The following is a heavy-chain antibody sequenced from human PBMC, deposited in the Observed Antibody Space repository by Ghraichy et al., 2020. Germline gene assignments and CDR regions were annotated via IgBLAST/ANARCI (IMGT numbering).Heavy chain of an antibody. CDR3: ARGPTINGGMDV. D-gene: IGHD2-8*01. CDR2: ISSSSSYI. Sequence: GGSLRLSCAASGFTFSSYSMNWVRQAPGKGLEWVSSISSSSSYIYYADSVKGRFTISRDNAKNSLYLQMNSLRAEDTAVYYCARGPTINGGMDVWGQGTTVTVSS. CDR1: GFTFSSYS. V-gene: IGHV3-21*01. J-gene: IGHJ6*02.